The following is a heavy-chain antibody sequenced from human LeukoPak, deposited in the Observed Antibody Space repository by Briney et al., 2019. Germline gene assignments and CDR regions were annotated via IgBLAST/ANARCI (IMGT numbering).Heavy chain of an antibody. J-gene: IGHJ4*02. D-gene: IGHD3-10*01. CDR1: GFTFSSYA. CDR3: AKAIRGQITMARGVIMGCDY. V-gene: IGHV3-23*01. Sequence: GGSLRLSCAASGFTFSSYAMSWVRQAPGKGLEWVSAISGSGGSTYYADSVKGRFTISRDNSKNTLYLQMNSLRAEDTAVYYCAKAIRGQITMARGVIMGCDYWGQGTLVTVSS. CDR2: ISGSGGST.